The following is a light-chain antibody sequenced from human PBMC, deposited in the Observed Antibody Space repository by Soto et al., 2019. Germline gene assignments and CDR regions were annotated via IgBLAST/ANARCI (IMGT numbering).Light chain of an antibody. V-gene: IGLV2-14*01. CDR2: QVS. CDR3: CSYGSSTTYV. J-gene: IGLJ1*01. Sequence: QSALTQPASVSGSPGQSITISCTGTSSDIGGFYYVSWYQHHPGKDPKLMIYQVSNRPSGVSNRFSGSKSGNTASLTISGLQAEDEADYFCCSYGSSTTYVFGSGTKLTVL. CDR1: SSDIGGFYY.